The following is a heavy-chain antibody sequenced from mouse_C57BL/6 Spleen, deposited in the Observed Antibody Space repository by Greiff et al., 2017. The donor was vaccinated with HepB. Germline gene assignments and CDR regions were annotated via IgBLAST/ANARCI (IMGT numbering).Heavy chain of an antibody. CDR1: GYTFTSYD. D-gene: IGHD1-1*01. V-gene: IGHV1-85*01. CDR2: IYPRDGST. Sequence: VKLMESGPELVKPGASVKLSCKASGYTFTSYDINWVKQRPGQGLEWIGWIYPRDGSTKYNEKFKGKATLSVDTSSSTAYMELHSLTSEDSAVYFCASRGSTFDVWGTGTTVTVSS. CDR3: ASRGSTFDV. J-gene: IGHJ1*03.